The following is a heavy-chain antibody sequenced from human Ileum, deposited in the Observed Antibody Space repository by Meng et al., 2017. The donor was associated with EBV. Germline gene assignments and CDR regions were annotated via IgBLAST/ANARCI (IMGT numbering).Heavy chain of an antibody. CDR1: GASVTSSGYY. Sequence: QVPLQQPGPGLVGPSETLSLTCTVSGASVTSSGYYWSWLRQSPGKGLEWLGYVNYNGDSTYNPSLKSRVTIFIDTSKKQFYLNLTSATAADTAIYYCARDLRVGGAFDYWGQGTLVTVSS. D-gene: IGHD1-26*01. J-gene: IGHJ4*02. CDR2: VNYNGDS. V-gene: IGHV4-61*08. CDR3: ARDLRVGGAFDY.